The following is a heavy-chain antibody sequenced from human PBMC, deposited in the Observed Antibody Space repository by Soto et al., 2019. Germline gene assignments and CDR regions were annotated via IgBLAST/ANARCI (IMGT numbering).Heavy chain of an antibody. CDR3: ARDGGSGSSNWFDP. CDR2: IYYSVST. J-gene: IGHJ5*02. Sequence: SETLSLTCTVSGGSISNYYWRWSRQPPGKGLEWIGYIYYSVSTNYNPSLKSRVTISVDTSRNQFSLKLSSVTAADTAVYYCARDGGSGSSNWFDPWGQGTLVTVS. CDR1: GGSISNYY. V-gene: IGHV4-59*01. D-gene: IGHD3-10*01.